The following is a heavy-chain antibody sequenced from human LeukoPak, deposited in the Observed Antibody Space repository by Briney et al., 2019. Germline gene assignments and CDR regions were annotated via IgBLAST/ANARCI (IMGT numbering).Heavy chain of an antibody. J-gene: IGHJ4*02. Sequence: GASVKVSCKASGYTFTSYAMHWVRQAPGQRLEWMGWINAGNGNTKYSQEFQGRVTITRDTSASTAYMELSSLRSEDMAVYYCARGYSSSWSTFDYWGQGTLVTVSS. V-gene: IGHV1-3*03. CDR2: INAGNGNT. D-gene: IGHD6-13*01. CDR3: ARGYSSSWSTFDY. CDR1: GYTFTSYA.